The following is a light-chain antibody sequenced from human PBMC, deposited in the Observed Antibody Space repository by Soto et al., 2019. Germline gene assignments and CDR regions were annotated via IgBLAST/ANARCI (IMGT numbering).Light chain of an antibody. CDR2: DVS. V-gene: IGLV2-14*01. CDR3: SSYTSSSTLEV. Sequence: QSVLNQPASVSGSPGQSITISCTGTSSDVGGYNYVSWYQQHPGKAPKLMIYDVSNRPSGVSNRFSGSKSGNTASLTISGLQAEDEADYYCSSYTSSSTLEVFGTGTKLTVL. CDR1: SSDVGGYNY. J-gene: IGLJ1*01.